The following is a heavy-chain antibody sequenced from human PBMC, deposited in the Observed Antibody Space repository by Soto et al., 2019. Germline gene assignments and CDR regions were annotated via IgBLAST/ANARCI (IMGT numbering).Heavy chain of an antibody. D-gene: IGHD2-15*01. CDR2: IWYDGSNK. J-gene: IGHJ5*02. CDR1: GFTFSGYG. V-gene: IGHV3-33*01. CDR3: AREVVVAATVWFGP. Sequence: PGGSLRLSYAASGFTFSGYGSHWVRQAPGKGLEWVAVIWYDGSNKYYADSVKGRFTISRDNSKNTLYLQMNSLRAEDTAVYYCAREVVVAATVWFGPWGQGTLVTVSS.